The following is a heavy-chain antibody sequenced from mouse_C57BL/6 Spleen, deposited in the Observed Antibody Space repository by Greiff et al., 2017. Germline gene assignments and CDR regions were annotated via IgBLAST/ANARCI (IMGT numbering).Heavy chain of an antibody. D-gene: IGHD2-2*01. V-gene: IGHV1-22*01. CDR2: INPNNGGT. CDR3: ANDLLWLRRGYYYAIDY. CDR1: GYTFTDYN. Sequence: EVQLQQSGPELVKPGASVKMSCKASGYTFTDYNMHWVKQSHGKSLEWIGYINPNNGGTSYNQKFKGQATLTVNKSSSADYMELRSLTSEDSAVYDCANDLLWLRRGYYYAIDYWGQGTSVTVSS. J-gene: IGHJ4*01.